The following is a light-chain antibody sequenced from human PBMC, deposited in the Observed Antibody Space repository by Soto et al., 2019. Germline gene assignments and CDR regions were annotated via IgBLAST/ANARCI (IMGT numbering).Light chain of an antibody. J-gene: IGLJ1*01. CDR1: SSDVGGYNY. CDR2: DVT. Sequence: QSALTQAASVSGSPGQSITISCTGTSSDVGGYNYVSWYQQHPVKAPKLMIYDVTNRPSGVSDRFSGSKSGNTASLTISGLQAEDEADYSCSSYTSSSTPYVFGTGTKVTVL. V-gene: IGLV2-14*01. CDR3: SSYTSSSTPYV.